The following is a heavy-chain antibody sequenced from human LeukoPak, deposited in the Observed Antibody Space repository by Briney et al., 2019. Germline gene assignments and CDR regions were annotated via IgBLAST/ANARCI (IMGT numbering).Heavy chain of an antibody. D-gene: IGHD3-22*01. Sequence: PSETLSLTCTVSGGSISSSSYYWGWIRQPPGKGLESIGSIYYSGSTYYNPSLKSRVTISVDTSKNQFSLKLSSVTAADTAVYYCARHIMSFGSSGYYWWDAAFDISGQGTMVTVSS. V-gene: IGHV4-39*01. CDR3: ARHIMSFGSSGYYWWDAAFDI. CDR1: GGSISSSSYY. J-gene: IGHJ3*02. CDR2: IYYSGST.